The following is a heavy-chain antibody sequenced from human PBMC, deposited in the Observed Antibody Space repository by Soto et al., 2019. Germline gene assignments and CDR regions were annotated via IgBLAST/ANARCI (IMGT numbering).Heavy chain of an antibody. CDR3: ASFHSSGWYFDY. D-gene: IGHD6-19*01. Sequence: GGSLRLSCAASGFTFSDYYMSWIRQAPGKGLEWVSYISSSSSYTNYADSVKGRFAISRDNAKNSLYLQMNSLRAEDTAVYYCASFHSSGWYFDYWGQGTLVTVSS. CDR2: ISSSSSYT. J-gene: IGHJ4*02. CDR1: GFTFSDYY. V-gene: IGHV3-11*06.